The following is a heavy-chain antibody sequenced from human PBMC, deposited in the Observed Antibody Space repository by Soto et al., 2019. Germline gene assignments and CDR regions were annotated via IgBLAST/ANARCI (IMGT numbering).Heavy chain of an antibody. Sequence: EAQLLQSGGGLVPPGGSLRLSCVASGFAFGNYPMAWVRQTPGKGLQWISTISGTGGMTEYEDSVRGRFTVSIDHSKETVHLQMNRLRVDDTAVYYCAKDRTMERGIRAYDIWGQGTMVTISS. J-gene: IGHJ3*02. V-gene: IGHV3-23*01. D-gene: IGHD3-10*01. CDR2: ISGTGGMT. CDR3: AKDRTMERGIRAYDI. CDR1: GFAFGNYP.